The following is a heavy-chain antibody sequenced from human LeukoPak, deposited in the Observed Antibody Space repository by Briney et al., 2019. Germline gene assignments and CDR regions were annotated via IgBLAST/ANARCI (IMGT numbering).Heavy chain of an antibody. CDR2: IKQDGSEK. V-gene: IGHV3-7*01. CDR3: VRALGSSSADY. CDR1: GFTFTSYW. Sequence: GGSLRLSCAASGFTFTSYWMSWVRQAPGKGLEWVANIKQDGSEKYYVDSVEGRFTISRDNAKNSLSLQMNSLRGEDTAVYYCVRALGSSSADYWGQGTLDTVSS. J-gene: IGHJ4*02. D-gene: IGHD6-6*01.